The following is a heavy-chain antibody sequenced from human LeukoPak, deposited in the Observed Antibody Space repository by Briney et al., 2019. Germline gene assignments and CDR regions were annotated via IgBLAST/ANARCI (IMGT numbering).Heavy chain of an antibody. CDR3: ARDLTGRGY. CDR2: ISYDGSNK. J-gene: IGHJ6*02. D-gene: IGHD5-12*01. V-gene: IGHV3-30*01. CDR1: GFTFSSYA. Sequence: GRSLRLSCAASGFTFSSYAMHWVRQAPGKGLEWVAVISYDGSNKYYADSVKGRFTISRDNSKNTLYLQMNSLRAEDTAVYYCARDLTGRGYWGQGTTVTVSS.